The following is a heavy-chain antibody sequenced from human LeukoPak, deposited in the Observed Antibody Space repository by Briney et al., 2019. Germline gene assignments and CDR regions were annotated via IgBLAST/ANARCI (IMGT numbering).Heavy chain of an antibody. CDR2: ISSNGGST. CDR1: GFTFNKYA. J-gene: IGHJ4*02. Sequence: PGGSLRLSCLASGFTFNKYAMHWVRQPPGKGLECVSAISSNGGSTYYADSVKDRFTISRDNSKNTLHLHMSSLRGEDTAVYYCVKEATENYSLDYWGQGTLVTVSS. V-gene: IGHV3-64D*06. D-gene: IGHD1-7*01. CDR3: VKEATENYSLDY.